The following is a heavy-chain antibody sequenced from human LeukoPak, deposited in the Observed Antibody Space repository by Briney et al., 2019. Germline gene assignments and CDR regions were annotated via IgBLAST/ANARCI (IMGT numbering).Heavy chain of an antibody. CDR2: ISGSGSTI. Sequence: PGGSLRLSCTASGFTFSDYYMRWIRQAPGKGLEWVSFISGSGSTIYYADSMKGRFTISRDNAKNSVYLQMNSLRAEDTAVYYCARGLGYCSGGSCPRRAFDIWGQGTVVTVSS. J-gene: IGHJ3*02. D-gene: IGHD2-15*01. CDR3: ARGLGYCSGGSCPRRAFDI. V-gene: IGHV3-11*01. CDR1: GFTFSDYY.